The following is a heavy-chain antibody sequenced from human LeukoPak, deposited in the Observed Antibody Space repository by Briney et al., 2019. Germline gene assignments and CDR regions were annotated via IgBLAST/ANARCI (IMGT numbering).Heavy chain of an antibody. CDR3: ARGEGVRRDPTFDYGMDV. J-gene: IGHJ6*04. V-gene: IGHV4-30-4*01. CDR1: GGSISSGDYY. D-gene: IGHD3-10*01. Sequence: PSQTLSLTCTVSGGSISSGDYYWSWIRQPPGKGLEWIGYIYYSGSTYYNPSLKSRVTISVDTSKNQFSLKLSSVTAADTAVYYCARGEGVRRDPTFDYGMDVWGKGTTVTVSS. CDR2: IYYSGST.